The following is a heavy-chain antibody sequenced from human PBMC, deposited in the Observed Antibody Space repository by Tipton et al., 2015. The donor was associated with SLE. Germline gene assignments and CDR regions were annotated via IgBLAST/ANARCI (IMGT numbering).Heavy chain of an antibody. CDR2: INSDGSST. CDR3: ARGVLLRFLEWLLPDYFDY. V-gene: IGHV3-74*01. J-gene: IGHJ4*02. CDR1: GFTFSSYW. D-gene: IGHD3-3*01. Sequence: SLRLSCAASGFTFSSYWMHWVRQTPGKGLVWVSRINSDGSSTTYADSVKGRFTISRDNAKNTLYLQMNSLRAEDTAVYYCARGVLLRFLEWLLPDYFDYWGQGTLVTVSS.